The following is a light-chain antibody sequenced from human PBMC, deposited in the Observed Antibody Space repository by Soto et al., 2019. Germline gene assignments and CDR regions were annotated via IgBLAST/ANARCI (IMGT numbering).Light chain of an antibody. CDR3: QQYGSSPLT. J-gene: IGKJ4*01. CDR2: GAS. Sequence: EIVLTQSPGTLSLSAGEGATLSCRANESVYGNYLAWYQQKPGQAPRLLIFGASNKATGIPDRFTGSGFGTDFTLTISRLEPDDFAMYYCQQYGSSPLTFGGGTNVEIK. V-gene: IGKV3-20*01. CDR1: ESVYGNY.